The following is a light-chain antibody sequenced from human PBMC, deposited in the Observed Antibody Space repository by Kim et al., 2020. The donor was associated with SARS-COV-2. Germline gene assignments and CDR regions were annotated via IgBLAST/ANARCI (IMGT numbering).Light chain of an antibody. CDR1: QRISSS. V-gene: IGKV3-15*01. Sequence: EIVMTQSPATLSVSPGESATLSCRAGQRISSSLAWYQQKPGQAPRLLMYGVSTRATGIPARFSGSGSGTEFTLTISSLQSEDFAVYYCQQYNNWPLTFGGGTKVDIK. J-gene: IGKJ4*01. CDR2: GVS. CDR3: QQYNNWPLT.